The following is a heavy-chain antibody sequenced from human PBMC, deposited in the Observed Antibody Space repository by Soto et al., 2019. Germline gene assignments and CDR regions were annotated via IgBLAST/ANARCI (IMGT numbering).Heavy chain of an antibody. V-gene: IGHV3-48*03. J-gene: IGHJ4*02. CDR2: ISSSGSTI. CDR1: GFTFSSYE. Sequence: PGGSLRLSCAASGFTFSSYEMNWVRQAPGKGLEWVSYISSSGSTIYYADSVKGRFTISRDNAKNSLYLQMNSLRAEDTAVYYCARDPSGSYYYRFDYWGQGTLVTVSS. D-gene: IGHD1-26*01. CDR3: ARDPSGSYYYRFDY.